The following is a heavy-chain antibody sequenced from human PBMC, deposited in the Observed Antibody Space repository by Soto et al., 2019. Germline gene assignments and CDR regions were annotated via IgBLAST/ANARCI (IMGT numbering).Heavy chain of an antibody. D-gene: IGHD3-22*01. CDR2: INPSGGST. V-gene: IGHV1-46*01. CDR1: GSTFTSYY. CDR3: ASNYDSSGYYSLGYYGMDV. J-gene: IGHJ6*02. Sequence: ASVKVACKASGSTFTSYYMHWVRQAPGQGLEWMGIINPSGGSTSYAQKFQGRVTMTRDTSTSTVYMELSSLRSEDTAVYYCASNYDSSGYYSLGYYGMDVWGQGTTVTVSS.